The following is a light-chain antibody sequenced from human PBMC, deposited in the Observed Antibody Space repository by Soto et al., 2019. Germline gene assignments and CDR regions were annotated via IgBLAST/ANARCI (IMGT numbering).Light chain of an antibody. CDR2: AVS. Sequence: QPVLTQPASVSGSPGQWITISCAGTNSDVGNYNLVSWYQHHPGKAPRLIIYAVSKRPSGISDRFSGSKSGSTASLTISGLQPEDEADYHCCSYAGNTTFKFGGGTKVTVL. J-gene: IGLJ2*01. V-gene: IGLV2-23*02. CDR3: CSYAGNTTFK. CDR1: NSDVGNYNL.